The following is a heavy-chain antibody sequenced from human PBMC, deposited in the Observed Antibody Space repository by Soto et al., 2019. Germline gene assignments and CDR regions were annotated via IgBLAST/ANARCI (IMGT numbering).Heavy chain of an antibody. Sequence: QVQLVQSGAEVKKPGASVKVSCKASGDTFTDYYIHWVRLAPGQGLEWMGWINPSSGDTNFAQKFQGWVTVTRDTSIRTAYLELSRLTSDDTAVYYCANGGMVTRRYHFGLEVWGQGTTVTVSS. D-gene: IGHD3-16*01. CDR2: INPSSGDT. CDR3: ANGGMVTRRYHFGLEV. J-gene: IGHJ6*02. CDR1: GDTFTDYY. V-gene: IGHV1-2*04.